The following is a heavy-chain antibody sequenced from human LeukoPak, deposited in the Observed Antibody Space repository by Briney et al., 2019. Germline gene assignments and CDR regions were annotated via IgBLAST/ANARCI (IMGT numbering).Heavy chain of an antibody. V-gene: IGHV3-23*01. Sequence: GGSLRLSCAASGFTFSSYAMSWVRPPPGKGLEWVSAMSGSGGSTYYADSVKGRFTISRDNSKNTLYLQMNSLRAEDTAVYYCAIQFTMIVVGPFDIWGQGTMVTVSS. D-gene: IGHD3-22*01. CDR2: MSGSGGST. J-gene: IGHJ3*02. CDR3: AIQFTMIVVGPFDI. CDR1: GFTFSSYA.